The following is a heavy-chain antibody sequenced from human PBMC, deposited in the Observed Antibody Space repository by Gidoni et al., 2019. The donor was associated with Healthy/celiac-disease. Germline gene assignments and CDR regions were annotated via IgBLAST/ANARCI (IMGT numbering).Heavy chain of an antibody. CDR3: ARERHSSSWYPQHYPRAFQH. CDR2: INPSGGST. Sequence: QVQLVQSGAEVKKPGASVTVSCKASGYTFPSYYMHWVRQAPGQGLEWMGIINPSGGSTSYAQKFQGRVTMTRDTSTSTVYMELSSLRSEDTAVYYCARERHSSSWYPQHYPRAFQHWGQGTLVTVSS. J-gene: IGHJ1*01. D-gene: IGHD6-13*01. V-gene: IGHV1-46*03. CDR1: GYTFPSYY.